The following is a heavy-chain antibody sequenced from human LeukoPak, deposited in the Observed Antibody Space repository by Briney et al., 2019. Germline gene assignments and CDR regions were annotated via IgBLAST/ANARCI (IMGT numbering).Heavy chain of an antibody. CDR2: IDHSGST. CDR3: ARAGSGCSGGSCYTPLIDY. J-gene: IGHJ4*02. CDR1: GGSIINSNW. D-gene: IGHD2-15*01. V-gene: IGHV4-4*02. Sequence: SETLSLTCAVSGGSIINSNWWSWVRQPPGKGLEWIGEIDHSGSTSYNPSLKSRVTMSVDRSQNQFSLRLSTVTAADTAVYYCARAGSGCSGGSCYTPLIDYWGQGTLVTVSS.